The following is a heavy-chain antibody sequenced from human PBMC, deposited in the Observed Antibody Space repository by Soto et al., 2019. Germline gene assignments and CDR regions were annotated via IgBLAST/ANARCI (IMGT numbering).Heavy chain of an antibody. V-gene: IGHV3-23*05. CDR2: IDLSGTMT. CDR3: TKDRVSDGNYSFDY. Sequence: EVQLLESGGDLVQPGGSLRLSCAASGFSFSDYSMNWVRQAPGKGLEWVAFIDLSGTMTDYRESVKGRFTLSKDKSMNTVYQQMHSLRVEDAAVYYCTKDRVSDGNYSFDYWGQGALVTVSS. D-gene: IGHD4-4*01. J-gene: IGHJ4*02. CDR1: GFSFSDYS.